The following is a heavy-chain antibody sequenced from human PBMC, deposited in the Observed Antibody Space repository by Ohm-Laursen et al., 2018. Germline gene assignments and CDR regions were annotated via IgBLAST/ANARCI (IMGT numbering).Heavy chain of an antibody. CDR3: AAWGEKCWSPGEGY. V-gene: IGHV3-48*01. D-gene: IGHD3-16*01. CDR1: GFTFSGCS. Sequence: SLRLSCAASGFTFSGCSMNWVRQAPGKGLEWVSYISSSSNNLRYADSVKGRFTISRDNGKNSLYLQMNSLRAEDTAVYYCAAWGEKCWSPGEGYWGLGTLVTVSS. CDR2: ISSSSNNL. J-gene: IGHJ4*02.